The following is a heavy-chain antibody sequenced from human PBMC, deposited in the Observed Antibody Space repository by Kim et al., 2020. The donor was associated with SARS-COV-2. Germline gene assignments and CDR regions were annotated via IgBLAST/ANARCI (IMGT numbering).Heavy chain of an antibody. J-gene: IGHJ4*02. V-gene: IGHV4-34*01. CDR2: INHSGST. CDR3: ARGWNYGSGCGGYYFDY. Sequence: SETLSLTCAVYGGSFSGYYWSWIRQPPGTGLEWMGEINHSGSTNYNPHLKSRGTISVDTSKNQFSLTLSAVTAADTAGYYCARGWNYGSGCGGYYFDYWGQGTLVTVSS. D-gene: IGHD3-10*01. CDR1: GGSFSGYY.